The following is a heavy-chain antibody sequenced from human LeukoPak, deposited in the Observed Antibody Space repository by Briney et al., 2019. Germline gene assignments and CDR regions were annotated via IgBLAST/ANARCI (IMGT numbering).Heavy chain of an antibody. CDR3: ARGYWLPTEYYYYYGMDV. D-gene: IGHD1-14*01. V-gene: IGHV1-8*01. Sequence: GASVKVSCKASGYTFTSNDINWVRQATGQGLEWMGWMNPNSGNTGYAQKFQGRVTMTRNTSISTAYMELSSLRSEDTAVYYCARGYWLPTEYYYYYGMDVWGQGTTVTVSS. J-gene: IGHJ6*02. CDR2: MNPNSGNT. CDR1: GYTFTSND.